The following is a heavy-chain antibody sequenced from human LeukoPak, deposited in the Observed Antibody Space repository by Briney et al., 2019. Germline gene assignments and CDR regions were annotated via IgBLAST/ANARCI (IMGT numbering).Heavy chain of an antibody. J-gene: IGHJ3*02. CDR2: IEKDGSEK. CDR3: AKPLQYSSSSGDAFDI. Sequence: PGGSLRLSCAASGFTFSRYWMTWVRQAPGKGLEWVANIEKDGSEKNYVDSVKGRFTISRDNAKNALYLQMNSLRAEDTAVYYCAKPLQYSSSSGDAFDIWGQGTMVTVSS. D-gene: IGHD6-6*01. V-gene: IGHV3-7*03. CDR1: GFTFSRYW.